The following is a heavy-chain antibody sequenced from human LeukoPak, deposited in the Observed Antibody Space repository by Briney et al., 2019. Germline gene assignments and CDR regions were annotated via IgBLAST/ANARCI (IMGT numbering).Heavy chain of an antibody. V-gene: IGHV4-4*07. D-gene: IGHD6-13*01. CDR3: AREDSSSWPPLYYFDY. Sequence: SETLSLTCTVSGGSFSNYYWSWIRQPAGKGLEWIGRIYTSGSTNYNPSVKSRVTMSVDTSKNQFSLKLSSVTAADTAVYYCAREDSSSWPPLYYFDYWGQGTLVTVSS. CDR1: GGSFSNYY. CDR2: IYTSGST. J-gene: IGHJ4*02.